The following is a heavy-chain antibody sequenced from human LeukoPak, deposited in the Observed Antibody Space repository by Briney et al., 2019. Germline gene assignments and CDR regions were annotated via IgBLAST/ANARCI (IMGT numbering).Heavy chain of an antibody. CDR1: GGSFSGYY. V-gene: IGHV4-34*01. CDR2: INHSGST. J-gene: IGHJ4*02. CDR3: ARHALSSVVLLLY. D-gene: IGHD2-15*01. Sequence: SETLSLTCAVYGGSFSGYYWSWIRQPPGKGLEWIGEINHSGSTNYNPSLKSRVTISVDTSKNQFSLKLSSVTAADTAVYYCARHALSSVVLLLYWGQGTLVTVSS.